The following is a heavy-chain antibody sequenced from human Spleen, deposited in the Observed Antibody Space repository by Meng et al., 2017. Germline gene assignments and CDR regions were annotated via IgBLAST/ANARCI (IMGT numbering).Heavy chain of an antibody. CDR1: GFTFSSYW. CDR3: ARAAYYDFWSGYYIFDY. CDR2: INSDGSRT. Sequence: GGSLRLSCAASGFTFSSYWMNWVRQAPGKGLVWVSRINSDGSRTSYADSVKGRFTISRDNAKNTLYLKMNSMRAEDTAVYYCARAAYYDFWSGYYIFDYWGQGTLVTVSS. V-gene: IGHV3-74*01. D-gene: IGHD3-3*01. J-gene: IGHJ4*02.